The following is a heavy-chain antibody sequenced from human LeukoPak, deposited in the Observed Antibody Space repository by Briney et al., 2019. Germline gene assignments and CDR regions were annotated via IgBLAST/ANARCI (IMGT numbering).Heavy chain of an antibody. J-gene: IGHJ4*02. CDR1: RFPFSVYE. CDR2: IASSGTTK. V-gene: IGHV3-48*03. CDR3: TLLAVASDFDY. Sequence: GGSLRLSCAVSRFPFSVYEMNWVRQAPGKGLEWVSNIASSGTTKYYADSVKGRFSISRDNAKSSLYLQMNSLRVEDMAVYYCTLLAVASDFDYWGQGALVTVSS. D-gene: IGHD6-19*01.